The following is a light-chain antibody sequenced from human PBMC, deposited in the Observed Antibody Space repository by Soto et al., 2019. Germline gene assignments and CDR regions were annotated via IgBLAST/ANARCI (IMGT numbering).Light chain of an antibody. Sequence: DIQMTQSPSSLSASLGDTVTISCRASQNIENYLHRYQQKAGKAPEVLLYVASVLKDGVSSRFSGSGYGTDFTLTITNLQPEEFAMYYCQQSFGSPPITFGQGTRLDIK. CDR3: QQSFGSPPIT. CDR1: QNIENY. J-gene: IGKJ5*01. V-gene: IGKV1-39*01. CDR2: VAS.